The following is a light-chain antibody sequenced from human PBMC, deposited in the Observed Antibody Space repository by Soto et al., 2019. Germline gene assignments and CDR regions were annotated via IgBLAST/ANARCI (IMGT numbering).Light chain of an antibody. CDR3: QSWDSSLSGVV. CDR1: SSNIGTGYD. CDR2: GNT. Sequence: QLVLTQPPSVSGAPGQRVTISCTGSSSNIGTGYDVHWYQQLPGTAPKLLIYGNTNRPSGVPDRFSGSKSGTSASLAITGLQAEDEADYYCQSWDSSLSGVVFGGGTKVTVL. J-gene: IGLJ3*02. V-gene: IGLV1-40*01.